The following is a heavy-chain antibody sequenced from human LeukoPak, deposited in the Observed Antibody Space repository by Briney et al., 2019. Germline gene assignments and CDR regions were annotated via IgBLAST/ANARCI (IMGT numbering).Heavy chain of an antibody. J-gene: IGHJ4*02. CDR3: AREYDYVWGSYRYYYLDY. D-gene: IGHD3-16*02. CDR2: IKQDGTEE. V-gene: IGHV3-7*04. CDR1: GFTFNSYW. Sequence: GGSLRLSCAASGFTFNSYWMSWVRQAPGKGLEWVANIKQDGTEEYYVDSVKGRFTISRDNAKNSLYLQMNSLRAEDTAVYYCAREYDYVWGSYRYYYLDYWGQGTLVTVSS.